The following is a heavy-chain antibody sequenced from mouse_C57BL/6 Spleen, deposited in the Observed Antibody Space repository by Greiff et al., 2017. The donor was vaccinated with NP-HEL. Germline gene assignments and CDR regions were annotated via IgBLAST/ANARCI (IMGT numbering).Heavy chain of an antibody. D-gene: IGHD1-1*01. Sequence: VQGVESGPGLVQPSQSLSITCTVSGFSLTSYGVHWVRQSPGKGLEWLGVIWSGGSTDYNAAFISRLSISKDNSKSQVFFKMNSLQADDTAIYYCARITTVEGYYFDYWGQGTTLTVSS. J-gene: IGHJ2*01. CDR3: ARITTVEGYYFDY. CDR1: GFSLTSYG. V-gene: IGHV2-2*01. CDR2: IWSGGST.